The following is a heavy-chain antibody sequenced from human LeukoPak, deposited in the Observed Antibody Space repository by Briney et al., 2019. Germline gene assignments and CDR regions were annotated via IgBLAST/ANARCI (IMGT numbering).Heavy chain of an antibody. Sequence: PGGSLKLSCAASGFRFGDSDMHWVRRATGKGLEWVGRVRSKGNSYETAYAASVTGRFTISRDDSKTTAYLQMNSLKIEDTAVYYCTRHNTETYYYDSSDYYYVDYWGQGTLVTVSS. D-gene: IGHD3-22*01. CDR1: GFRFGDSD. CDR2: VRSKGNSYET. J-gene: IGHJ4*02. CDR3: TRHNTETYYYDSSDYYYVDY. V-gene: IGHV3-73*01.